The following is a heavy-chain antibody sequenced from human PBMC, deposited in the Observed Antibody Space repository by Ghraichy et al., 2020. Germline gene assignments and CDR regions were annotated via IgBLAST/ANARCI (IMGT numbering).Heavy chain of an antibody. V-gene: IGHV4-59*08. CDR2: IYYSGST. CDR1: GGSISSYY. Sequence: SQTLSLTCTVSGGSISSYYWSWIRQPPGKGLEWIGYIYYSGSTNYNPSLKSRVTISVDTSKNQFSLKLSSVTAADTAVYYCARHGTYSSSSLGAFDIWGQGTMVTVSS. CDR3: ARHGTYSSSSLGAFDI. J-gene: IGHJ3*02. D-gene: IGHD6-6*01.